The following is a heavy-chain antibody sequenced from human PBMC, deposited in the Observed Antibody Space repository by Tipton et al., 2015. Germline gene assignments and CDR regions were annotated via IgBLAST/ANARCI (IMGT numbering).Heavy chain of an antibody. Sequence: VQLVQSGAEVKKPGSSVKVSCKASGGTFSSYAMSWVRQAPGKGLEWVSAISYSGAYTFYADSVKGRFTMSGDNTKNTLYLQMNSLRAEDTAVYYCVRDNYGVDYWGQGTLVTVSS. V-gene: IGHV3-23*04. CDR2: ISYSGAYT. J-gene: IGHJ4*02. CDR3: VRDNYGVDY. D-gene: IGHD5-24*01. CDR1: GGTFSSYA.